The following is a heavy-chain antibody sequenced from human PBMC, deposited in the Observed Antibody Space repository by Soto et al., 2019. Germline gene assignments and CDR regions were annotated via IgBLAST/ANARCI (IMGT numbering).Heavy chain of an antibody. Sequence: PGGSLRLSCAASGFTFTSYSMNWVRQAPGEGLEWVSSISSTTNYIYYGDSVKGRFTISRDNAKNSLYLEMNSLRAEDTAVYYCAREAEDLATSFDSWGQGTLVTVSS. CDR3: AREAEDLATSFDS. J-gene: IGHJ4*02. V-gene: IGHV3-21*06. CDR1: GFTFTSYS. CDR2: ISSTTNYI.